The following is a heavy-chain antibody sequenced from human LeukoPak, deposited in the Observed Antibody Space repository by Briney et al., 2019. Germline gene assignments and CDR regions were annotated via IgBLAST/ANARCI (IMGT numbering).Heavy chain of an antibody. CDR1: AFTFRSYA. V-gene: IGHV3-23*01. Sequence: GGSLRLSCAASAFTFRSYAMSWVRQAGGKGLEWVSAISGSGGSTYYADSVKGRFTISRDNSKNTLYLQVNSLRADDTAVYYCARGGVRYCSGGSCYRLYYFDYWGQGTLVTVSS. J-gene: IGHJ4*02. CDR3: ARGGVRYCSGGSCYRLYYFDY. CDR2: ISGSGGST. D-gene: IGHD2-15*01.